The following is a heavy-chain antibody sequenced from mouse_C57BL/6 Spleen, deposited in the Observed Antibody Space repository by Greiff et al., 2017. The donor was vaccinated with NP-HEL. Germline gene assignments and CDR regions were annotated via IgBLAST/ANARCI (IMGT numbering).Heavy chain of an antibody. V-gene: IGHV1-55*01. CDR2: IYPGSGST. J-gene: IGHJ1*03. CDR1: GYTFTSYW. CDR3: AREALTTVVATRDYWYFDV. Sequence: QVQLQQPGAELVKPGASVKMSCKASGYTFTSYWITWVKQRPGQGLEWIGDIYPGSGSTNYNEKFKSKATLTVDTSSSTAYMQLSSLTSEDSAVYYCAREALTTVVATRDYWYFDVWGTGTTVTVSS. D-gene: IGHD1-1*01.